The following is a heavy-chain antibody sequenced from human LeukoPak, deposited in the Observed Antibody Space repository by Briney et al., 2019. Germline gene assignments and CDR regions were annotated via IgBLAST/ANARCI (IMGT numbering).Heavy chain of an antibody. CDR2: IYTSGST. CDR1: GGSISSGSYY. D-gene: IGHD2-2*01. V-gene: IGHV4-61*02. Sequence: SQTLSLTCTVSGGSISSGSYYWSWIRQPAGKGLEWIGRIYTSGSTNYNPSLKSRVTISVDTSKNQFSLKLSSVTAADTAVYYCARDVVTFLAPAADPYDAFDIWGQGTMVTVSS. CDR3: ARDVVTFLAPAADPYDAFDI. J-gene: IGHJ3*02.